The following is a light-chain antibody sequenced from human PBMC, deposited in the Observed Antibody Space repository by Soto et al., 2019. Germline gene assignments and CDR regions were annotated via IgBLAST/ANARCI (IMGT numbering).Light chain of an antibody. J-gene: IGKJ1*01. CDR2: GAS. V-gene: IGKV3-15*01. CDR3: QQYNKWTWT. CDR1: QSISDT. Sequence: IFLTHSPVTLSLSPLERATRSCRSSQSISDTLAWYQQKPGQAPRLLINGASTRATGFPARFSGSGSGTDFTLTISSLQSEDFAIYYCQQYNKWTWTFGQGTXVEIK.